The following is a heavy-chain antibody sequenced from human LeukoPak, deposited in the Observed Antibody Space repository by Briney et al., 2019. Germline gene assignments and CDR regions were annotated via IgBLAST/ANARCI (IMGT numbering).Heavy chain of an antibody. Sequence: GESLKISCKGSGYSFTSYWIGWVRQMPGKGLEWMGIIYPGDSDTRYSPSFQGQVTISADKSISTAYLQWSSLKASDTAMYYCARRRLDHGGTWRAFDIWGQGTMVTVSS. CDR2: IYPGDSDT. V-gene: IGHV5-51*01. CDR1: GYSFTSYW. CDR3: ARRRLDHGGTWRAFDI. D-gene: IGHD2-15*01. J-gene: IGHJ3*02.